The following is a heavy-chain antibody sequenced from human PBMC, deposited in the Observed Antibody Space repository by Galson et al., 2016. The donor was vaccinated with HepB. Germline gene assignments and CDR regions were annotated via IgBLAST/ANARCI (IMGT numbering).Heavy chain of an antibody. D-gene: IGHD5-18*01. CDR3: ARKLRTYSYHHPFDP. CDR2: LYSDRDR. Sequence: VKPTQTLTLTCTFSGFSLTTSDVGVGWIRQPPGQALEWLALLYSDRDRRYNPSPQNRLAITEDTSKNQVVLTVTNMHPVDTATYYCARKLRTYSYHHPFDPWGQGIRVTISS. V-gene: IGHV2-5*02. CDR1: GFSLTTSDVG. J-gene: IGHJ5*01.